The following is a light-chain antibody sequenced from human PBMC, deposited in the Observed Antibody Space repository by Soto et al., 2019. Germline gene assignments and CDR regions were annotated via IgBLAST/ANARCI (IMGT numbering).Light chain of an antibody. CDR2: KAS. J-gene: IGKJ1*01. CDR1: QSISSW. V-gene: IGKV1-5*03. Sequence: DIRMTQSPSILSASVGDRVTITCRASQSISSWSAWYQQKPGKAPNLLIHKASHLESGVPSRFSGSGSGTEFTLTISSRQPGDFSTYVCKLYNGNPWTFGQGTRWIS. CDR3: KLYNGNPWT.